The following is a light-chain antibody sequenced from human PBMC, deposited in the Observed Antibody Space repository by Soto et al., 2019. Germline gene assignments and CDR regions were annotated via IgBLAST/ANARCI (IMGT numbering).Light chain of an antibody. CDR3: ALYMGSGVWV. J-gene: IGLJ3*02. CDR1: SASVSPLYY. Sequence: QAVVTQEPSFSVSPGGTVTLTYDLSSASVSPLYYATWYQQTPGQAPRTLIYNTDTRSSGVPDRFSGSILGDKAALTITGAQADDECDYYCALYMGSGVWVFGGGTKL. CDR2: NTD. V-gene: IGLV8-61*01.